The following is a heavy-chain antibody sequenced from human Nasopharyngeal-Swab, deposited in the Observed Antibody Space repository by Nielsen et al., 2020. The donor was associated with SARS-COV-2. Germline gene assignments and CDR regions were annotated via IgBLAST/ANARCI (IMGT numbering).Heavy chain of an antibody. D-gene: IGHD1-26*01. CDR1: GDSVSSTSAA. J-gene: IGHJ4*02. CDR2: TYFRSKWLN. Sequence: SQTLSLTCPISGDSVSSTSAAWTWIRQSPSRGLEWLGRTYFRSKWLNDYAVSVKSRITINQDTSRNQFSLQLNSVTPEDTAIYYCARGSGTYSDYFDYWGQGTLVSVSS. CDR3: ARGSGTYSDYFDY. V-gene: IGHV6-1*01.